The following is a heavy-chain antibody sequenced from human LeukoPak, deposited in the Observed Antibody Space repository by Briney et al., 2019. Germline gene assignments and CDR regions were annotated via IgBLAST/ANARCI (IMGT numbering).Heavy chain of an antibody. J-gene: IGHJ6*03. Sequence: PGGSLRLSCAASGFTFSSYGMHWVRQAPGKGLEWVAVISYDGSNKYYADSYVDSVKGRFTISRDNSKNTLYLQMNSLRAEDTAVYYCARVRSHYYYYMDVWGKGTTVTISS. CDR2: ISYDGSNK. V-gene: IGHV3-30*03. CDR3: ARVRSHYYYYMDV. CDR1: GFTFSSYG.